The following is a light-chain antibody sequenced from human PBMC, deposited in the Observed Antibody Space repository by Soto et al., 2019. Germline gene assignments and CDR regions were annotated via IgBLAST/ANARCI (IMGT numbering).Light chain of an antibody. CDR1: SSDVGGYNY. V-gene: IGLV2-14*01. CDR3: SSYTSSSTV. CDR2: DVS. J-gene: IGLJ1*01. Sequence: QSALTQPASVSGSPGQSITISCTGTSSDVGGYNYVSWYQQHPGKAPKLMIYDVSNRPSGVSNRISGSKSGKTAYLTISGLQAEDEADYYCSSYTSSSTVFGAGTKVTVL.